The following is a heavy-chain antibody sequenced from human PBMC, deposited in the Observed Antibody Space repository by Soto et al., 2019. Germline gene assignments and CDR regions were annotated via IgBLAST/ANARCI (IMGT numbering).Heavy chain of an antibody. CDR3: ARDWGAPGRGSAFVSSYHFGMDV. V-gene: IGHV3-7*05. Sequence: EVQLVESGGGLVQPGGSLRLSCAASGFTFSTYWMNWVRQAPGKGLQWVANIKEDGSEEYYVDSVKGRFTISRDNAKNSLYVEMNSRGGEDTAVYYWARDWGAPGRGSAFVSSYHFGMDVGGQGPPAPVPS. D-gene: IGHD3-16*01. J-gene: IGHJ6*02. CDR2: IKEDGSEE. CDR1: GFTFSTYW.